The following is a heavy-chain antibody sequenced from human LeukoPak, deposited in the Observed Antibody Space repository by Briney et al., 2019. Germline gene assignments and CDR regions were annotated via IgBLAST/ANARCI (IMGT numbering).Heavy chain of an antibody. J-gene: IGHJ4*02. Sequence: GSLSLSCAASGFHVSSNYMTWIRQAPGKGLERVSLIYGADAAYYAESVRGRFMISRDNLKDTLFLQMNSLRVEDTAVYYCVTSTGQQFIPYDYWGQGTHVTVSS. CDR1: GFHVSSNY. CDR2: IYGADAA. V-gene: IGHV3-66*02. CDR3: VTSTGQQFIPYDY. D-gene: IGHD6-13*01.